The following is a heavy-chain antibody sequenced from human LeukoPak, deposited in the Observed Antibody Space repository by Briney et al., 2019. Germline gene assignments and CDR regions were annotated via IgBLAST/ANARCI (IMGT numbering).Heavy chain of an antibody. CDR1: GGSISSYY. Sequence: PSETLSLTCTVSGGSISSYYWSWIRQPPGRGLEWIGYIYYSGSTNYNPSLKSRVTMSVDTSKNQFSLKLTSVTATDTAVYYCARVAMTAYDRWFDPWGQGTLVTVSS. V-gene: IGHV4-59*01. CDR2: IYYSGST. D-gene: IGHD2-21*02. CDR3: ARVAMTAYDRWFDP. J-gene: IGHJ5*02.